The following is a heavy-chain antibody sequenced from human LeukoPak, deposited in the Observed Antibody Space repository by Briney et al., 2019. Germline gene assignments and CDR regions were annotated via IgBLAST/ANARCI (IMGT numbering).Heavy chain of an antibody. CDR3: ARDRRSFTMKEAGY. Sequence: ASVKVSCKASGYTFTSYYMHWVRQAPGQGLEWMGIINPSGGSTSYAQKFQGRVTMTRDMSTSTVYMELSSLRSDDTAAYYCARDRRSFTMKEAGYWGQGTLVTVSS. D-gene: IGHD3-22*01. V-gene: IGHV1-46*01. J-gene: IGHJ4*02. CDR1: GYTFTSYY. CDR2: INPSGGST.